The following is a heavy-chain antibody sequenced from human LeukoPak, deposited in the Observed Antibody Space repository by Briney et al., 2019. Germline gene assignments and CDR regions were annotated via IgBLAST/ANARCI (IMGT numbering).Heavy chain of an antibody. CDR1: GFTFSSYA. V-gene: IGHV3-23*01. CDR3: ARVYSSTSCYVPIY. Sequence: GGSLTLSCAASGFTFSSYAMSWVRQAPGKELEWVSGIIDSGGSTYYADSVKGRFTISRDNSKNTLYLQMNSLRAEDTATYYCARVYSSTSCYVPIYWGRGTLVTVSS. CDR2: IIDSGGST. J-gene: IGHJ4*02. D-gene: IGHD2-2*01.